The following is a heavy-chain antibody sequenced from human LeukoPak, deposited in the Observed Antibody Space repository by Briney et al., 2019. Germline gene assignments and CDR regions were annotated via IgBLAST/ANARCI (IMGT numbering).Heavy chain of an antibody. CDR3: ARTGCSGGSCYYYYYGMDV. CDR1: GYSFTSYW. V-gene: IGHV5-51*01. CDR2: IYPGDSDT. Sequence: GESLKISFKGSGYSFTSYWIGWVRQMPGKGLEWMGVIYPGDSDTRYSPSFQGQVTISADKSISTAYLQWSSLKASDTAMYYCARTGCSGGSCYYYYYGMDVWGQGTTVTVSS. D-gene: IGHD2-15*01. J-gene: IGHJ6*02.